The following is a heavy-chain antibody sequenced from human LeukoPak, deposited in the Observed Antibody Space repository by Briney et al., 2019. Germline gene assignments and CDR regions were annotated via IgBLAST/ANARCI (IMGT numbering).Heavy chain of an antibody. Sequence: GGSLRLSCAASGFTFRNYGMIWARQAPGKGLEWVALISYDGSHTNYADSVKGRFTISRDNSKSTLFLKMNSLRAEDTAVYYCATVRGNRDSIWYYEYWGQGTLLTVSS. CDR3: ATVRGNRDSIWYYEY. J-gene: IGHJ4*02. CDR1: GFTFRNYG. CDR2: ISYDGSHT. D-gene: IGHD6-13*01. V-gene: IGHV3-33*01.